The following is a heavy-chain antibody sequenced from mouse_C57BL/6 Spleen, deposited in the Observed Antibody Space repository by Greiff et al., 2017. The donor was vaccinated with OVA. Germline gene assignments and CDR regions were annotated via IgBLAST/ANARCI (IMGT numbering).Heavy chain of an antibody. V-gene: IGHV5-9-1*02. CDR2: ISSGGDYI. D-gene: IGHD1-1*01. CDR3: TSRGDYYGSSYVFAY. Sequence: EVKLMESGEGLVKPGGSLKLSCAASGFTFSSYAMSWVRQTPEKRLEWVAYISSGGDYIYYADTVKGRFTISRDNARNTLYLQMSSLKSEDTAMYYCTSRGDYYGSSYVFAYWGQGTLVTVSA. CDR1: GFTFSSYA. J-gene: IGHJ3*01.